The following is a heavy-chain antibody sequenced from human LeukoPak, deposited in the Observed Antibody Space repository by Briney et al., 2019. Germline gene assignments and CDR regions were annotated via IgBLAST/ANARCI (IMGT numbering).Heavy chain of an antibody. CDR1: GFTFSSYE. Sequence: GGSLRLSCAASGFTFSSYEMNWVRQAPGKGLEWVSYISSSGSTIYYADSVKGRFTISRDNAKNSLYLQMNSLRAEDTAVYYCARDGVDSGYDFDYWGQGTLVTVSS. J-gene: IGHJ4*02. V-gene: IGHV3-48*03. CDR3: ARDGVDSGYDFDY. CDR2: ISSSGSTI. D-gene: IGHD5-12*01.